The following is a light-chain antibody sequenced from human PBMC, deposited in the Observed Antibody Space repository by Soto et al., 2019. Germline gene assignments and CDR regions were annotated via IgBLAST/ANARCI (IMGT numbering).Light chain of an antibody. CDR3: LQNSDYPPT. CDR1: QGIRND. Sequence: AIQMTQSPSSLSASLGDRVTITCRASQGIRNDLGWYQQKPGQAPKLLIFAASSLQVGVPSRFSGSGSGTDFTLTISSLQPEDFATYYCLQNSDYPPTFGPGTKVDIK. J-gene: IGKJ3*01. V-gene: IGKV1-6*01. CDR2: AAS.